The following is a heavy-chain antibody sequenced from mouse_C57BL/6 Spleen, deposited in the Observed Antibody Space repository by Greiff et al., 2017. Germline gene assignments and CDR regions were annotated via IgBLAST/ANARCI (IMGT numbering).Heavy chain of an antibody. CDR3: ARSLVYWYFDV. D-gene: IGHD2-2*01. Sequence: QVQLKQSGAELARPGASVKMSCKASGYTFTSYTMHWVKQRPGQGLEWIGYINPSSGYTKYNQKFKDKATLTADKSSSTAYMQLSSLTSEDSAVDYCARSLVYWYFDVWGTGTTVTVSS. CDR1: GYTFTSYT. J-gene: IGHJ1*03. CDR2: INPSSGYT. V-gene: IGHV1-4*01.